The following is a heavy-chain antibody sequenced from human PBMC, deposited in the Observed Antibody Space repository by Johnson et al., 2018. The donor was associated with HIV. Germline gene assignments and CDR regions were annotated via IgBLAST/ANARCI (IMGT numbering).Heavy chain of an antibody. V-gene: IGHV3-30*18. CDR3: AKEGGYSTSLVFDI. CDR1: GFTFSSYG. Sequence: QVQLVESGGGLVQPGGSLRLSCAASGFTFSSYGMHWVRQAPGKGLEWVAVISYDGSNKYYADSVKGRFTISRDNSKNTLFLQMNSLRAEDTAVYYCAKEGGYSTSLVFDIWGQGTMVTVSS. J-gene: IGHJ3*02. CDR2: ISYDGSNK. D-gene: IGHD6-6*01.